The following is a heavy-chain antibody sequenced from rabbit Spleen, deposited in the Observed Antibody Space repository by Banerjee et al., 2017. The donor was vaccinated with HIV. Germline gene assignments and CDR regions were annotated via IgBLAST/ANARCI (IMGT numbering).Heavy chain of an antibody. CDR1: GFDFTSTYY. Sequence: QSLGESGGDLVKPGASLTLTCIASGFDFTSTYYMCWVRQAPGKGLELIACIDTSSTNTAYATWAKGRFTISKTSSTTVTLQMTSLTAADTAAYFCARGEHFSVGFSAFAIYLDLWGQGTLVTVS. D-gene: IGHD6-1*01. CDR3: ARGEHFSVGFSAFAIYLDL. J-gene: IGHJ3*01. CDR2: IDTSSTNT. V-gene: IGHV1S40*01.